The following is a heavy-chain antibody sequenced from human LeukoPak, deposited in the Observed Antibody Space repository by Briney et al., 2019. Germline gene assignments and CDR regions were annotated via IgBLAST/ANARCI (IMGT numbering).Heavy chain of an antibody. CDR2: ISWNSGSI. J-gene: IGHJ3*02. V-gene: IGHV3-9*01. CDR1: GFTFDDYA. D-gene: IGHD7-27*01. CDR3: AKLGLGSNAFDI. Sequence: GGSLRLSCAASGFTFDDYAMHWVRQAPGKGLEWVSGISWNSGSIGYADSVEGRFTISRDNAKNSLYLQMNSLRAEDTALYYCAKLGLGSNAFDIWGQGTMVTVSS.